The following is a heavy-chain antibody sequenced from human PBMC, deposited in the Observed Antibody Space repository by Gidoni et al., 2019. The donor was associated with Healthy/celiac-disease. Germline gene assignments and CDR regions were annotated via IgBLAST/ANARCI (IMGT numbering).Heavy chain of an antibody. CDR1: GFTFSSYA. CDR3: AKRARGSYGVDY. CDR2: ISCSGGST. V-gene: IGHV3-23*01. D-gene: IGHD1-26*01. J-gene: IGHJ4*02. Sequence: EVQLLESGGGLVKPGGSLRLSCAASGFTFSSYAMRWVRQAPGQGLGCVSAISCSGGSTYYADSVKGRFTNSRDNPKNTLYLQMNSLRAEDAAVYYCAKRARGSYGVDYWGQGTLVTVSS.